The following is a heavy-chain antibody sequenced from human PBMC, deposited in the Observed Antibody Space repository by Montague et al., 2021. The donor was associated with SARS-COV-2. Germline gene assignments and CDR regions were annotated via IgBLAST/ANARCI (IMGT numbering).Heavy chain of an antibody. CDR3: ARVQGITMIVVVIGAFDI. CDR2: IFYSGST. D-gene: IGHD3-22*01. CDR1: GDSISSTDHY. V-gene: IGHV4-39*07. J-gene: IGHJ3*02. Sequence: SETLSLTCTVSGDSISSTDHYWAWMRQPPGKGLEWIASIFYSGSTYYNPSLKSRVTISVDTSKNQFSLKLSSVTAADTAVYYCARVQGITMIVVVIGAFDIWGQGTMVTVSS.